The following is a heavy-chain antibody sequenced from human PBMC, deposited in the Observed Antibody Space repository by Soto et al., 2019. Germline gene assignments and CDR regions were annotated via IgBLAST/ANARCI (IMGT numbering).Heavy chain of an antibody. CDR1: GFTFDDYA. CDR3: AKEYIESIAAPHAGFDP. D-gene: IGHD6-6*01. J-gene: IGHJ5*02. V-gene: IGHV3-9*01. Sequence: GGSLRLSCAASGFTFDDYAMHWVRQAPGKGLEWVSGISWNSGSIGYADSAKGRFTISRDNAKNSLYLQMNSLRAEDTALYYCAKEYIESIAAPHAGFDPWGQGTLVTVSS. CDR2: ISWNSGSI.